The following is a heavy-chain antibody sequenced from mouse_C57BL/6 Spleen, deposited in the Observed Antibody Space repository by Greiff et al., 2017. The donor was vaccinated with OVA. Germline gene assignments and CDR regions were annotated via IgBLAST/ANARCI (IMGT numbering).Heavy chain of an antibody. Sequence: VQLQQPGAELVMPGASVKLSCKASGYTFTSYWMHWVKQRPGQGLEWIGEIDPSDSYTNYNQKFKGKSTLTVDKSSSTAYMQLSSLTSEDSAGYYCARTLEDYSNYWYFDVWGTGTTVTVSS. J-gene: IGHJ1*03. V-gene: IGHV1-69*01. CDR2: IDPSDSYT. CDR1: GYTFTSYW. CDR3: ARTLEDYSNYWYFDV. D-gene: IGHD2-5*01.